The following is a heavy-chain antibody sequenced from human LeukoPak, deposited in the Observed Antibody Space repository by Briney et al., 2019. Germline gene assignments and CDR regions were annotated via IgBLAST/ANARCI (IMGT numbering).Heavy chain of an antibody. Sequence: GGSLRLSCAASGFTFDDYAMHWVRQAPGKGLEWVSGISWNNDSIGYADSVKGRFTISRDNAKNSLYLQMNSLRAEDTALYYCAKGSFTVTYTSFDYWGRGTLVTVSS. CDR2: ISWNNDSI. V-gene: IGHV3-9*01. CDR3: AKGSFTVTYTSFDY. J-gene: IGHJ4*02. CDR1: GFTFDDYA. D-gene: IGHD4-11*01.